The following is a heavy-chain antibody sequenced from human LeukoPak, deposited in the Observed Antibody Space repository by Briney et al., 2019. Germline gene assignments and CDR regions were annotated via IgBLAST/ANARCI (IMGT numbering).Heavy chain of an antibody. CDR1: GFTFSAYA. CDR2: IGSDNRP. D-gene: IGHD3-10*02. V-gene: IGHV3-23*01. Sequence: GGSLKLSCAASGFTFSAYAMTWVRQAPGKGLEWVSSIGSDNRPHYSESVKGRFAISRDNSKNTLFLQLHNLRVEDTALYYCARDLHYYVAIDVWGQGTTVTVS. CDR3: ARDLHYYVAIDV. J-gene: IGHJ6*02.